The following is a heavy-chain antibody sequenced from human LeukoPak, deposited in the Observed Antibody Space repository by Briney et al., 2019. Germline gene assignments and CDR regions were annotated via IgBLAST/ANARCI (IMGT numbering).Heavy chain of an antibody. D-gene: IGHD4-17*01. CDR3: AKFTVTTSGYTFDI. CDR2: FFHTGNT. J-gene: IGHJ3*02. V-gene: IGHV4-30-2*01. CDR1: GGSVSSAGYS. Sequence: SETLSLTCAVSGGSVSSAGYSWSWLRQPPWRGLGCIGYFFHTGNTYYNPSLESRVTISLDRSRNQFSLKLSSVTAADTAVYYCAKFTVTTSGYTFDIWGQGTMVTVSS.